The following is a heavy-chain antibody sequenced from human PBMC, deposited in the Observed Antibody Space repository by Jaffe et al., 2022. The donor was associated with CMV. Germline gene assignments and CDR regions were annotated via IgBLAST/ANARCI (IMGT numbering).Heavy chain of an antibody. CDR1: GFTFSSYD. CDR2: IGTAGDT. J-gene: IGHJ6*02. D-gene: IGHD1-7*01. CDR3: ARGPLELNGMDV. Sequence: EVQLVESGGGLVQPGGSLRLSCAASGFTFSSYDMHWVRQATGKGLEWVSAIGTAGDTYYPGSVKGRFTISRENAKNSLYLQMNSLRAGDTAVYYCARGPLELNGMDVWGQGTTVTVSS. V-gene: IGHV3-13*01.